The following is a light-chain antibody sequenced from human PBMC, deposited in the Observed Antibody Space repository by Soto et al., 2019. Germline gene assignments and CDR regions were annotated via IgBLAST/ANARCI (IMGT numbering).Light chain of an antibody. CDR3: QQGKTFPFT. Sequence: IQMTQSPSSVSASVGDTVTLSCQTSHGVSGWLAWYQQKPGKAPTLLIYTVSNLQSGVPSRLSGSGSGTDFSLTITNLQPEDFATYFCQQGKTFPFTFGPGTKVEVK. J-gene: IGKJ3*01. V-gene: IGKV1-12*01. CDR2: TVS. CDR1: HGVSGW.